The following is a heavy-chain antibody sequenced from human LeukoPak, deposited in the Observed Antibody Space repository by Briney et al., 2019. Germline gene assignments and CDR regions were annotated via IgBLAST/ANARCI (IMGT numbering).Heavy chain of an antibody. CDR3: ARAPHWDRPFDF. V-gene: IGHV4-59*01. CDR1: GDSISNFY. Sequence: SETLSLTCTVSGDSISNFYWSWIRQPPGKGLECIGYIYYSGSTTKYNPSLKSRVTISVDTSKNQLSLKLTSVTAADTAVYYCARAPHWDRPFDFWGQGTLVTVSS. J-gene: IGHJ4*02. D-gene: IGHD7-27*01. CDR2: IYYSGSTT.